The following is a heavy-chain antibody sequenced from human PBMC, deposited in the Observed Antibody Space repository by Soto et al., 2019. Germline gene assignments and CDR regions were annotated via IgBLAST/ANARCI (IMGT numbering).Heavy chain of an antibody. CDR2: ISYSGTT. CDR1: GCSISSGNYY. CDR3: ATLGTPVTGLSYFDS. Sequence: SETLSLTCTVSGCSISSGNYYWSWIRQPPGKGLEWIGFISYSGTTHYSASLRSRVSISVDTSKNQFSLDLSSVTAADTAVYYCATLGTPVTGLSYFDSWGQGTLLTVSS. J-gene: IGHJ4*02. D-gene: IGHD4-17*01. V-gene: IGHV4-30-4*01.